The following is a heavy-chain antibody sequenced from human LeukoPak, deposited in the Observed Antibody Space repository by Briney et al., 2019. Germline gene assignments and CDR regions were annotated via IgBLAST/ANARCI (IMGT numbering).Heavy chain of an antibody. Sequence: GGSLRLSCVASGFTFSSYWMSWVRQAPGKGLEWVANIKQDGSEKYYVDFVKGRFTISRDNAKNSLYLQMNSLRAEDTAVYYCATPGRWGQGTLVTVSS. D-gene: IGHD2-15*01. CDR2: IKQDGSEK. CDR3: ATPGR. V-gene: IGHV3-7*01. J-gene: IGHJ4*02. CDR1: GFTFSSYW.